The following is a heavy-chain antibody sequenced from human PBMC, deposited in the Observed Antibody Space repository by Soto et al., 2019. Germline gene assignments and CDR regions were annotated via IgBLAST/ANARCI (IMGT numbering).Heavy chain of an antibody. CDR1: GGTFSTSS. J-gene: IGHJ5*02. Sequence: QLQLVQSGTAVKEPGSSVKVSCKASGGTFSTSSFVWVRQGPGQGLEWMGGIIPIFTRTNFAQKFQGRVTFSADEATRTTYMELRSLTSEDTAIYYCARDVVRSTAGESWGQGTLVTVSS. CDR3: ARDVVRSTAGES. CDR2: IIPIFTRT. D-gene: IGHD3-16*01. V-gene: IGHV1-69*01.